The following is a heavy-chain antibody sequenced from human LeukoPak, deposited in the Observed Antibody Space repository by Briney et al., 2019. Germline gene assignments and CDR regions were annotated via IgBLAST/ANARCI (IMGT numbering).Heavy chain of an antibody. J-gene: IGHJ4*02. D-gene: IGHD3-10*01. CDR1: GGSFSGYY. CDR2: INHSGST. CDR3: ARGQEGSGSSYNFDY. Sequence: SETLSLTCAVYGGSFSGYYWSWIRQPPGKGLEWIGEINHSGSTNPNPPLKSRVTISVDTSKNKLPLKLSSVTAADRAVYYCARGQEGSGSSYNFDYWGQGTLVTVSS. V-gene: IGHV4-34*01.